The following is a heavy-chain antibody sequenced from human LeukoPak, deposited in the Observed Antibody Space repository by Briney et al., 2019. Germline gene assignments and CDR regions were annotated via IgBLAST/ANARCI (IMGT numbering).Heavy chain of an antibody. CDR1: GYTFTSYD. CDR3: ALEMATSLFDH. CDR2: MNPYSGNT. V-gene: IGHV1-8*01. D-gene: IGHD5-24*01. J-gene: IGHJ4*02. Sequence: PRASVNVSCKASGYTFTSYDINWVRQATGQELEWMGWMNPYSGNTGYAQKFQGRVTITRNTSISTAYMWLSSLRSEDTAVYYCALEMATSLFDHWGQGTLVTVSS.